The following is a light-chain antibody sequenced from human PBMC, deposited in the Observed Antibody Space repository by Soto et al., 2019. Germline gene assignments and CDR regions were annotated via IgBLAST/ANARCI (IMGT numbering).Light chain of an antibody. CDR1: QNINKW. V-gene: IGKV1-5*03. Sequence: DIQMTQSPSTLSASVGDRVTITCRASQNINKWLAWYQHKPGKAPALLIYEASSLGGGVPSRFSGSGFGTEFTLTISSLPPDDFATYYCQQYNRYRAFGQGTKVDIK. CDR2: EAS. CDR3: QQYNRYRA. J-gene: IGKJ1*01.